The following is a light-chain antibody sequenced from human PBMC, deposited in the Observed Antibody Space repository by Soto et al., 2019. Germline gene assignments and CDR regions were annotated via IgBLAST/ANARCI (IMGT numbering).Light chain of an antibody. CDR1: QTVSRSY. CDR3: QHFDSSPT. V-gene: IGKV3-20*01. CDR2: GAY. J-gene: IGKJ4*02. Sequence: EIVLTQSPGTLSLSPGESATLSCRASQTVSRSYFVWYQQKPGQGPRLLIYGAYARAPGIPDRFSGTGYGTESTLTISRLEPEDFGVYFCQHFDSSPTVVGGTKVEIK.